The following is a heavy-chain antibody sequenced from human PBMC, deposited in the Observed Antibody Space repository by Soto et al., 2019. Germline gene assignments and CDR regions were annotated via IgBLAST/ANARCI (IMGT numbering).Heavy chain of an antibody. V-gene: IGHV4-4*07. CDR3: VRDGTKTLRAWFDR. CDR2: IYATGTT. D-gene: IGHD1-1*01. CDR1: GASISGFY. J-gene: IGHJ5*02. Sequence: SETLSLTCTVSGASISGFYWSWIRKSAGKGLEWIGRIYATGTTDYNASLKSRVMMSVDTSKKQFSLKLRSMTAADTAVYYCVRDGTKTLRAWFDRWGQGISGTVTS.